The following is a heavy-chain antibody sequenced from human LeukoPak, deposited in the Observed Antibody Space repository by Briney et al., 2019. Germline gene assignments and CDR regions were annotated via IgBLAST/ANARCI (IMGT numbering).Heavy chain of an antibody. CDR3: ARGVLYSGGRVLRL. J-gene: IGHJ4*02. V-gene: IGHV4-39*07. D-gene: IGHD6-19*01. Sequence: SETMSLTCTVSGGSIRSSSDYGGWIRQPPGKGRVWFGSIYYSGSTYYNPSLKSRVTISVDTDKNVFSLKLTSGPGADPAVYYCARGVLYSGGRVLRLWGRETLVTVSS. CDR1: GGSIRSSSDY. CDR2: IYYSGST.